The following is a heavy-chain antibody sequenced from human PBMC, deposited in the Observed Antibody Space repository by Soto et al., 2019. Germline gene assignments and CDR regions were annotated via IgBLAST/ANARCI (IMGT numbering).Heavy chain of an antibody. V-gene: IGHV4-39*01. D-gene: IGHD2-8*01. CDR3: ARAPDIVLIRAYYYYGMDV. Sequence: SETLSLTCTVSGGSINSSSSYWAWIRQPPGKGLEWIGSIYYSGTSYSNPSLRSRISMSVDTSKNQFSLKLNSVTAADTAVYYCARAPDIVLIRAYYYYGMDVWGQGTTVTVSS. CDR1: GGSINSSSSY. J-gene: IGHJ6*02. CDR2: IYYSGTS.